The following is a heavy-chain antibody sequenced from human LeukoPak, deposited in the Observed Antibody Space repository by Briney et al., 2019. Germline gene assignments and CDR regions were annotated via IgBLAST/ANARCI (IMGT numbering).Heavy chain of an antibody. CDR1: GYTFTGYY. CDR3: ANEYCSSTSCPDWYFDL. V-gene: IGHV1-2*02. CDR2: INPNSGGT. Sequence: ASVKVSCKASGYTFTGYYMHWVRQAPGQGLEWMGWINPNSGGTNYAQKFQGRVTMTRDTSISTAYMEPSRLRSDDTAVYYCANEYCSSTSCPDWYFDLWGRGTLVTVSS. D-gene: IGHD2-2*01. J-gene: IGHJ2*01.